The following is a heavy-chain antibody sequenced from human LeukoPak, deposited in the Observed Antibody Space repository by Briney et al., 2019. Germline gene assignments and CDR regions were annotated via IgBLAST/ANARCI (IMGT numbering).Heavy chain of an antibody. V-gene: IGHV4-59*01. CDR1: GGSISSYY. CDR2: IYYSGST. D-gene: IGHD5-24*01. Sequence: SETLSLTCTVSGGSISSYYWNWIRQPPGKGLEWIGYIYYSGSTNCNPSLKSRVTISVDTSKNQFSLTLSSVTAADTAVYYCARAGRTDGYKSYFDYWGQGTLVTVSS. CDR3: ARAGRTDGYKSYFDY. J-gene: IGHJ4*02.